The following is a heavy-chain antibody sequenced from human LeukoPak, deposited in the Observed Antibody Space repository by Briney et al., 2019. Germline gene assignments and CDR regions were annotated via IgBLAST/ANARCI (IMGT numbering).Heavy chain of an antibody. CDR3: ARSRDIVVEYYFDY. Sequence: SQTLSLTCTVSGGSISSGGYYWSWIRQHPGKGLEWIGYIYYSGSTYYNPSLKSRVTISVDTSKNQFSLKLSSVTAADTAVYYCARSRDIVVEYYFDYWGQGTLVTFSS. CDR1: GGSISSGGYY. D-gene: IGHD2-15*01. V-gene: IGHV4-31*03. CDR2: IYYSGST. J-gene: IGHJ4*02.